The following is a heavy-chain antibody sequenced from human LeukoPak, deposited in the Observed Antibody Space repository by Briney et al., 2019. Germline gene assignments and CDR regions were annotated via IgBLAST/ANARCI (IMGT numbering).Heavy chain of an antibody. D-gene: IGHD3-22*01. Sequence: GGSPRLSCAASGFTFSSYGMHWVRQAPGKGLEWVAFIRSVGSNKYYADSVKGRFTISRDNSKNTLYLQMNSLRAEDTAVYYCAKLLHRDSYFDYWGQGTLVTVSS. V-gene: IGHV3-30*02. J-gene: IGHJ4*02. CDR3: AKLLHRDSYFDY. CDR1: GFTFSSYG. CDR2: IRSVGSNK.